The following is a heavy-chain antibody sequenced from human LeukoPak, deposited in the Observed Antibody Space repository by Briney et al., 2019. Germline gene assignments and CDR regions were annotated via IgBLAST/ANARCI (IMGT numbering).Heavy chain of an antibody. D-gene: IGHD3-10*01. CDR1: GFSVRDYY. Sequence: GGSLRLSCEASGFSVRDYYMGWVRQASGKGLEWVSFIYVFGNTYYTDSVKGRFTISRDNSRNTLYLQMNSLKVEDTAVYYCARDRDHHDAFDVWGQGIAVSVSS. CDR2: IYVFGNT. J-gene: IGHJ3*01. V-gene: IGHV3-66*01. CDR3: ARDRDHHDAFDV.